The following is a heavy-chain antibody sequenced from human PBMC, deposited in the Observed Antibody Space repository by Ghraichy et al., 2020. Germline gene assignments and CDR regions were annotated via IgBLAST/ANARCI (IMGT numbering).Heavy chain of an antibody. CDR2: ISGSSSYI. CDR1: GFTFSSYT. CDR3: ARDGYSSYNWFDP. V-gene: IGHV3-21*01. J-gene: IGHJ5*02. Sequence: GGSQRLSCAASGFTFSSYTMNWVRQAPGKGLEWVSTISGSSSYIYYPESLKGRFTISRDNAKNSLYLQMNSLRAEDTAVYYCARDGYSSYNWFDPWGQGTLVTVSS. D-gene: IGHD6-13*01.